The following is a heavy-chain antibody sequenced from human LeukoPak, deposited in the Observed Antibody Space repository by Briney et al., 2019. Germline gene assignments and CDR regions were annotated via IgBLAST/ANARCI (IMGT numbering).Heavy chain of an antibody. J-gene: IGHJ4*02. Sequence: GGSLRLSCAASGFSFSSYWMAWVRQAPGKGLEWVATITLDGSQKCYVDSVQGRFTISRDNAEKSLFLQVSSLRADDTAVYYCATEDWFRFDSWGQGTLLIVSS. CDR1: GFSFSSYW. CDR3: ATEDWFRFDS. V-gene: IGHV3-7*05. D-gene: IGHD3-10*01. CDR2: ITLDGSQK.